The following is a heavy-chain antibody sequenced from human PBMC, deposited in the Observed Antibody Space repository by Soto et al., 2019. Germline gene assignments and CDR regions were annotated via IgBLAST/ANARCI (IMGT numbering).Heavy chain of an antibody. J-gene: IGHJ3*02. CDR1: GYTFTSYY. CDR2: INPSGGST. D-gene: IGHD1-26*01. CDR3: ARSHSGSYPGGDAFDI. Sequence: QVQLVQSGAEVKKPGASVKVSCKASGYTFTSYYMHWVRQAPGQGLEWMGIINPSGGSTSYAQKFQGRVTMTRDTSTSTVYMELSSLRSEDTAVYYCARSHSGSYPGGDAFDIWGQGTMVTVSS. V-gene: IGHV1-46*01.